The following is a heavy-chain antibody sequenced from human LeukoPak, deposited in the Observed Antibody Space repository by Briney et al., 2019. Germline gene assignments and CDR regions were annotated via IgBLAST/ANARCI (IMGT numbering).Heavy chain of an antibody. Sequence: GGSLRLSCAASGFTFSSYWMSWVCQAPGKGLEWVANIKQDGSEKYYVDSVKGRFTISRDNAKNSLYLQMNSLRAEDTAVYYCARGSSSWYEEGVYFDYWGQGTLVTVSS. CDR3: ARGSSSWYEEGVYFDY. CDR2: IKQDGSEK. CDR1: GFTFSSYW. D-gene: IGHD6-13*01. J-gene: IGHJ4*02. V-gene: IGHV3-7*04.